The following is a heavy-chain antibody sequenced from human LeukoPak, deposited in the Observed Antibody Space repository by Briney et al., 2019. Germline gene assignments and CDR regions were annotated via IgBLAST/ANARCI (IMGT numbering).Heavy chain of an antibody. Sequence: SQTLSLTCTVSGGSITSGSFYWAWIRQSAGKGLEWIGRIYSSGITNYNPSLKSRLTMSIDTSKSQFFLNLSSLTAADTAVYYCARGITGRGRFDPWGQGTLVTVSS. D-gene: IGHD3-10*01. J-gene: IGHJ5*02. CDR2: IYSSGIT. CDR1: GGSITSGSFY. CDR3: ARGITGRGRFDP. V-gene: IGHV4-61*02.